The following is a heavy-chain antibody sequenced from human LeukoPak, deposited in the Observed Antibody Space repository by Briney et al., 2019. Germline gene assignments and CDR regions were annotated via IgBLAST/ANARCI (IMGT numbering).Heavy chain of an antibody. CDR1: GDSISDYY. V-gene: IGHV4-4*07. Sequence: SETLSLTCDIFGDSISDYYWSWIRQPAGKGLKWIGRLHGSAAIKYNPSLRSRLGLSGDTSKNQFSLKLTSVTAADTAVYYCAREARLASAAGLDVWGQGTMVTVS. J-gene: IGHJ6*02. CDR2: LHGSAAI. D-gene: IGHD5-12*01. CDR3: AREARLASAAGLDV.